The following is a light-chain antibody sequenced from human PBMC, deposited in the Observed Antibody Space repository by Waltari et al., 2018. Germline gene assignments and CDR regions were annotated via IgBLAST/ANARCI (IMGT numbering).Light chain of an antibody. CDR1: QSVSSNF. CDR3: QQYGRSPLT. CDR2: GAS. J-gene: IGKJ4*01. V-gene: IGKV3-20*01. Sequence: IVLTQSPATLSLSPGDTATLSCRASQSVSSNFLAWYQQKPGQAPRLLIYGASSRATGIPDKFSGSGSGTDFTLTINRLEPEDFAVYYCQQYGRSPLTFGGGTKVEIK.